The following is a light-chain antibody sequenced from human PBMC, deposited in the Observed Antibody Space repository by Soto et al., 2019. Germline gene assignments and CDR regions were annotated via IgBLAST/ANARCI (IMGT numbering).Light chain of an antibody. CDR1: SSDVGGYNY. Sequence: QSALTQPASVSGSPGQSITISCTGTSSDVGGYNYVSWYQQHPGKAPKLMIYEVSNRPSGVSNRFSGSKSDNTASLTISGLQAEDEAYYYCSSYTSFSTYVFGTGTKVTVL. CDR2: EVS. J-gene: IGLJ1*01. CDR3: SSYTSFSTYV. V-gene: IGLV2-14*01.